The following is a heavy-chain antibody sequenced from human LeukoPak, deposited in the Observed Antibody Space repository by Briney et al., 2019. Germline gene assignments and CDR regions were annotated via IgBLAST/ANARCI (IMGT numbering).Heavy chain of an antibody. D-gene: IGHD6-13*01. Sequence: GRSLRLSCVASGFTFSSFAMHWVRQPPGKGLEWVALISDDGNNKYYADSVRGRFTISRDNAKNTLYLQMNSLRAEDTAVYYCARGSSPPEALGDVFDIWGQGTMVTVSS. J-gene: IGHJ3*02. CDR3: ARGSSPPEALGDVFDI. CDR1: GFTFSSFA. V-gene: IGHV3-30-3*01. CDR2: ISDDGNNK.